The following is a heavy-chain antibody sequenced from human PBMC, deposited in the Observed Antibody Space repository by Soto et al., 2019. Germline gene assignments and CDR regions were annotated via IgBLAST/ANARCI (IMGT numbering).Heavy chain of an antibody. V-gene: IGHV4-34*01. CDR3: ARVYSGGYVDY. CDR2: INHSGST. D-gene: IGHD3-22*01. CDR1: GGSFSGYY. J-gene: IGHJ4*02. Sequence: SETLSLTCAVYGGSFSGYYWSCIRQPTGKGLEWIGEINHSGSTNYNPSLKSRVTISVDTSKNQFSLKLSSVTAADTAVYYCARVYSGGYVDYWGQGTLVTVSS.